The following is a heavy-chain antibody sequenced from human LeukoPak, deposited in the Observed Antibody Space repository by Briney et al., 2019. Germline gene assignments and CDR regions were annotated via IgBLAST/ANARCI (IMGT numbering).Heavy chain of an antibody. D-gene: IGHD3-22*01. V-gene: IGHV3-64D*06. CDR1: GFTFSSYS. CDR3: VRGYDSRGFFDY. Sequence: QPGGSLRLSCSASGFTFSSYSMHWVRQAPGKGLEYVSTINSNGGSTYYADSVKGRFTISRDNSKNTLYLQMSSLRAGDTAVYYCVRGYDSRGFFDYWGQGTLVTVSS. CDR2: INSNGGST. J-gene: IGHJ4*02.